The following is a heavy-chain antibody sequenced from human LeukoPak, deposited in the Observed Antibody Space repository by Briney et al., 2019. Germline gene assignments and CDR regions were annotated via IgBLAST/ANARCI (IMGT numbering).Heavy chain of an antibody. Sequence: PGGSLRLFCTVSRCTVSSNSMSWVRQAPGKGLEWVSFIYSDNTHYSDSVKGRFTISRDNSKNTLYLQMNSLRAEDTAVYYCARRAGAYSHPYDYWGQGTLVTVSS. CDR1: RCTVSSNS. D-gene: IGHD4/OR15-4a*01. J-gene: IGHJ4*02. CDR3: ARRAGAYSHPYDY. V-gene: IGHV3-53*01. CDR2: IYSDNT.